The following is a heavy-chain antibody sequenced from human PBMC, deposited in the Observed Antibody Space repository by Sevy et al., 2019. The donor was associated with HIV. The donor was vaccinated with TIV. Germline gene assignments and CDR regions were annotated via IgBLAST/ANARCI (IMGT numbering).Heavy chain of an antibody. CDR1: GFTVSSNY. CDR2: IYSGGST. CDR3: ARVLSSNSEPSFDY. Sequence: GGSLRLSCAASGFTVSSNYMSWVRQAPGKGLEWVSVIYSGGSTYYADSVKGRFTISRDNSKNTLYLQMNSLRAEDTAVYYCARVLSSNSEPSFDYWGQGTLVTVSS. D-gene: IGHD7-27*01. J-gene: IGHJ4*02. V-gene: IGHV3-53*01.